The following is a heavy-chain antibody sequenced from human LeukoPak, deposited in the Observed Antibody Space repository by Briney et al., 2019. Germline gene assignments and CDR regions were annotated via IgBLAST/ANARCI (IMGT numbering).Heavy chain of an antibody. CDR3: ASGSWGYSYGYALDY. D-gene: IGHD5-18*01. CDR2: ISAYNGNT. V-gene: IGHV1-18*01. J-gene: IGHJ4*02. Sequence: ASVKVSCKASGYTFTSYGIIWVRQAPGQGLEWMGWISAYNGNTNYAQKLQGRVTMTTDTSTSTAYMELRSLRSDDTAVYYCASGSWGYSYGYALDYWGQGTLVTVSS. CDR1: GYTFTSYG.